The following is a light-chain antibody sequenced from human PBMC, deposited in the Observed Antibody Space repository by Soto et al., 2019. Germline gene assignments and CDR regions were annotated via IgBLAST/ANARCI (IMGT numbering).Light chain of an antibody. CDR1: QTISSW. J-gene: IGKJ5*01. Sequence: DIQMTQSPSTLPASVGDRVTITCRASQTISSWLAWYQQKPGKAPKVLISDVSNLETGVSSRFSGSGSGTDFTFTISSLQAEDVATYYCQQDDDRPITFGQGTRLEIK. CDR2: DVS. V-gene: IGKV1-33*01. CDR3: QQDDDRPIT.